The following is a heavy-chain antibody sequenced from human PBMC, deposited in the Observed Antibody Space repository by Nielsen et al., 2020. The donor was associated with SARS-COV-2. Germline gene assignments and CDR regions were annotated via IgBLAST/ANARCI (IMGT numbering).Heavy chain of an antibody. J-gene: IGHJ4*02. Sequence: GESLKISCKGSGYSFTSYWIGWVRQMPGKGLEWMGIIYPGDSDTRYSPSFQGQVTISADKSISTAYPQWSSLKASDTAMYYCARLSHDYDILTGYYDYWGQGTLVTVTS. CDR2: IYPGDSDT. V-gene: IGHV5-51*01. D-gene: IGHD3-9*01. CDR3: ARLSHDYDILTGYYDY. CDR1: GYSFTSYW.